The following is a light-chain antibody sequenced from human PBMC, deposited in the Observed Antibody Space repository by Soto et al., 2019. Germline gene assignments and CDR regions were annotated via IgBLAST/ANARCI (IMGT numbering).Light chain of an antibody. Sequence: QSALTQPRSVSGSPGQSVTISCTGTSSDVGRYNYVSWYQQLPGKAPKLIIYDVTKRPSGVPDRFSGSKSGNTASLTISGLQADDEADYYCCSYAGRSTPYVFGTGTKATVL. V-gene: IGLV2-11*01. CDR2: DVT. CDR3: CSYAGRSTPYV. CDR1: SSDVGRYNY. J-gene: IGLJ1*01.